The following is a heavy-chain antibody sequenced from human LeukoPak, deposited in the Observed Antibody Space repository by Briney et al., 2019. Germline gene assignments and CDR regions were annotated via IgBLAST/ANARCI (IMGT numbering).Heavy chain of an antibody. D-gene: IGHD4-23*01. CDR3: ARHTNDFGGNGDY. CDR1: GYSFTSNW. J-gene: IGHJ4*02. CDR2: IYPGDSDT. V-gene: IGHV5-51*01. Sequence: GESLRISCKASGYSFTSNWIGWVRQMPGKGLEWMGIIYPGDSDTRYSPSFQGQVTISADKSISTAYLQWSSLKASDTAMYYCARHTNDFGGNGDYWGQGTLVTVSS.